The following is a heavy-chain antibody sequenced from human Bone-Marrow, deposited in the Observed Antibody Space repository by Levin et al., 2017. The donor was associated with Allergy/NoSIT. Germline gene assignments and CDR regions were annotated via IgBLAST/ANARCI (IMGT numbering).Heavy chain of an antibody. J-gene: IGHJ6*03. V-gene: IGHV1-18*01. D-gene: IGHD2-15*01. Sequence: ASVKVSCQASGYTFTDYGISWVRQAPGQGLEWMGWINVNSGHTNYVQKFQGRVTMTTDTSTKTAYMELRSLRSDDTAIYYCARLTGDCSGGACLSRYFYYYMDVWGKGTTVTVSS. CDR2: INVNSGHT. CDR3: ARLTGDCSGGACLSRYFYYYMDV. CDR1: GYTFTDYG.